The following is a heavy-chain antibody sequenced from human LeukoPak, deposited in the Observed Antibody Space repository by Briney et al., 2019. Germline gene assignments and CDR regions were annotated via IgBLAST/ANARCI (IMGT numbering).Heavy chain of an antibody. V-gene: IGHV1-2*02. Sequence: ASVKVSCKASGYTFTDYYMHWVRQAPGQGLEWMGWINPDSGGTNYAQRFQGRVTMTRDTSISTAYMELSRLRSDDTAVYYCARDRITMVRGVIRYWGQGTLVTVSS. J-gene: IGHJ4*02. D-gene: IGHD3-10*01. CDR1: GYTFTDYY. CDR2: INPDSGGT. CDR3: ARDRITMVRGVIRY.